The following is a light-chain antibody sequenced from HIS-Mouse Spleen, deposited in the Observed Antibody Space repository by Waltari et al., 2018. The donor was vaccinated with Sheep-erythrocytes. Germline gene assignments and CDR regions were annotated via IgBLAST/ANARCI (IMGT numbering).Light chain of an antibody. V-gene: IGLV1-44*01. CDR3: AAWDDSLNGPV. CDR1: SSNIGSNT. Sequence: QSVLTQPPSASGTPGQRVTISCSGSSSNIGSNTVNWYQQLPGTAPKLLIYSNNQRASGVPDLCSGSKSGTSASLAISGLQSEDEADYYCAAWDDSLNGPVFGGGTKLTVL. J-gene: IGLJ3*02. CDR2: SNN.